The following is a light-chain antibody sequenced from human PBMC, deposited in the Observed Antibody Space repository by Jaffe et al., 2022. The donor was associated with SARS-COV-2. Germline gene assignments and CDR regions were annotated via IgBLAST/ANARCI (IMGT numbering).Light chain of an antibody. CDR1: SSDVGYYNR. J-gene: IGLJ2*01. CDR3: CSYAGSYAFVV. V-gene: IGLV2-23*03. CDR2: EGS. Sequence: QSALTQPASVSGSPGQSITISCTGTSSDVGYYNRVSWYQHYPGKAPKVLIYEGSKRPSGVSNRFSGSKSGNTASLTISGLQAEDEADYYCCSYAGSYAFVVFGGGTKLTVL.